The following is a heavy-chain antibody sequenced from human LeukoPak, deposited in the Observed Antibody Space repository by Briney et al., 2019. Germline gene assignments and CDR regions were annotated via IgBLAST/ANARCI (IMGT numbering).Heavy chain of an antibody. J-gene: IGHJ4*02. Sequence: GGSLRLSCAASGFTFSDHVMSWVRQAPGKGLEWVSAISGSGGSTYYADSVKGRFTISRDNSKNTLYLQMNSLRAEDTAVYYCATLPVVTSTYYFDYWGQGTLVTVSS. D-gene: IGHD2-21*02. CDR2: ISGSGGST. CDR3: ATLPVVTSTYYFDY. CDR1: GFTFSDHV. V-gene: IGHV3-23*01.